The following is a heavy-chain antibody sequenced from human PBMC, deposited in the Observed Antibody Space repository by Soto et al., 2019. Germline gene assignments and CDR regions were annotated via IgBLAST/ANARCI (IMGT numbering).Heavy chain of an antibody. CDR2: INDSGNI. CDR1: GASFRGYQ. D-gene: IGHD3-10*01. J-gene: IGHJ6*03. CDR3: ARGLIVWFGELSRRGGHYYYMDV. Sequence: PSETLSLTCAVYGASFRGYQWTWIRQTPGQGLEWIGEINDSGNINYNPSLKSRVTISLDTPKKQISLKLSSVTAADSAAYYCARGLIVWFGELSRRGGHYYYMDVWGKGTTVS. V-gene: IGHV4-34*01.